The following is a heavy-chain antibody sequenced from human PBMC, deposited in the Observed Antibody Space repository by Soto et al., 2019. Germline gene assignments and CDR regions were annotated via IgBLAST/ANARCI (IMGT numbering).Heavy chain of an antibody. CDR1: GFIFSSYG. CDR2: IWYDGSNK. Sequence: QVQLVESGGGVVQPGRSLRLSCEASGFIFSSYGMHWVRQAPGKGLEWVAVIWYDGSNKNYGDSVKGRFTITRDNSKNTLYLQMNSLRAEDTAVYYCASSISWGQGTLVTVSS. CDR3: ASSIS. J-gene: IGHJ5*02. V-gene: IGHV3-33*01.